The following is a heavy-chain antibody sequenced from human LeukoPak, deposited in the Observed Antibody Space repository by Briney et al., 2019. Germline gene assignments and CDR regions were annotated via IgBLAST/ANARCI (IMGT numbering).Heavy chain of an antibody. J-gene: IGHJ4*02. CDR1: GDSISDGSNY. Sequence: SETLSLTCTVSGDSISDGSNYWGWIRQPPGKGLEWVGTLYYTGSTYYNSSLKSRATISVDTSKNQFSQKLSSVTAADTAVYYCARLLCNWNSLHWGQGTLVTVSS. V-gene: IGHV4-39*01. CDR2: LYYTGST. D-gene: IGHD1-7*01. CDR3: ARLLCNWNSLH.